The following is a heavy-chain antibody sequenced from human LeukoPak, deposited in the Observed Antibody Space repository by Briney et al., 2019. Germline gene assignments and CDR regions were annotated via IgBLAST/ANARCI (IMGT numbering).Heavy chain of an antibody. CDR3: PHTLWFGEPKADY. D-gene: IGHD3-10*01. CDR1: GFLCGTSGVG. J-gene: IGHJ4*02. CDR2: IYWDDDK. V-gene: IGHV2-5*02. Sequence: GPTLGLPTAALTLTCSISGFLCGTSGVGVGWICQPPVKAMEWIALIYWDDDKPYRPPLKSRLTIPKNTSKTQVILTMTNMDPVNTATYYYPHTLWFGEPKADYWGQGNLVTVSS.